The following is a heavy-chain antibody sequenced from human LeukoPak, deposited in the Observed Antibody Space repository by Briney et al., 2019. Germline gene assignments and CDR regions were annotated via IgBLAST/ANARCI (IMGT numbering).Heavy chain of an antibody. D-gene: IGHD6-6*01. Sequence: GGSLRLSCAASGFTFSSYEMNWVRQAPGKGLEWVSYISSSGSTIYYADSVKGRFTISRDNAKNSLYLQMNSLRAEDTALYYCAREEGTSIAALGYWGQGTLVTVSS. V-gene: IGHV3-48*03. CDR2: ISSSGSTI. J-gene: IGHJ4*02. CDR1: GFTFSSYE. CDR3: AREEGTSIAALGY.